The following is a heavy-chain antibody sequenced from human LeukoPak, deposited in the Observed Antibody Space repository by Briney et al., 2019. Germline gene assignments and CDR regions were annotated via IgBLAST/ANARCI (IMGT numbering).Heavy chain of an antibody. Sequence: PGRSLRLSCAASGFTFSSYAIHWVRQAPGKGLEWVAVISYDGSNKYYADSVKGRFTISRDNSKNTLYLQMNSLRAEDTAVYYCAREHSSGWSYNWFDPWGQGTLVTVSS. J-gene: IGHJ5*02. CDR2: ISYDGSNK. D-gene: IGHD6-19*01. CDR1: GFTFSSYA. V-gene: IGHV3-30-3*01. CDR3: AREHSSGWSYNWFDP.